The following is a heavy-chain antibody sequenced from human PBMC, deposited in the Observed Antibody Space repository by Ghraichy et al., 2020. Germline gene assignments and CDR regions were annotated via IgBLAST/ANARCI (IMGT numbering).Heavy chain of an antibody. CDR2: INHSGST. CDR1: GGSFSGYY. V-gene: IGHV4-34*01. CDR3: ARGLAYGGNHLNNWFDP. D-gene: IGHD4-23*01. Sequence: SETLSLTCAVYGGSFSGYYWSWIRQPPGKGLEWIGEINHSGSTNYNPSLKSRVTISVDTSKNQFSLKLSSVTAADTAVYYCARGLAYGGNHLNNWFDPWGQGTLVTVSS. J-gene: IGHJ5*02.